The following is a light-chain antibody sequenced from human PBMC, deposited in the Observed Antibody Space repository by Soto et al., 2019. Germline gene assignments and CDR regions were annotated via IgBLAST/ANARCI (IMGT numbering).Light chain of an antibody. CDR2: DVT. V-gene: IGLV2-11*01. J-gene: IGLJ1*01. Sequence: QSALTQPRSVSGSPGQSVAISCTGTSSDVGGYNYVSWYQQHPGKAPKLIIYDVTKRPSGVPDRFSGSSSGNTASLTISGLQAEDEADYYCSSYTSSSTGVFGTGTKVTVL. CDR1: SSDVGGYNY. CDR3: SSYTSSSTGV.